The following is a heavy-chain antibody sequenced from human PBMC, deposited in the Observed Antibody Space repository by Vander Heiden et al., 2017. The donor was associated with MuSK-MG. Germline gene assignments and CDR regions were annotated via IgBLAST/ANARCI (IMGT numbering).Heavy chain of an antibody. D-gene: IGHD3-3*01. CDR1: GCSRSTSGVG. V-gene: IGHV2-5*02. Sequence: ITLKESGPTLVKPTQTITLTCPFPGCSRSTSGVGVGWIRQPPGKALEWLALIYWDDDKPYSPSLKTRLTITKHTSKNQVVLTMTNMDPVDTATYYCAHTTYYYFWSGPQYYYYMDVWGKGTTVTVSS. CDR2: IYWDDDK. CDR3: AHTTYYYFWSGPQYYYYMDV. J-gene: IGHJ6*03.